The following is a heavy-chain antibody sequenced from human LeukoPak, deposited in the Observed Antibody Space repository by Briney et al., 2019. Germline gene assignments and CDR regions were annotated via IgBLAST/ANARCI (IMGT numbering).Heavy chain of an antibody. CDR2: IKRKTDGETT. V-gene: IGHV3-15*01. CDR1: GLTFSNAW. CDR3: ATASSGLFY. J-gene: IGHJ4*02. D-gene: IGHD3-16*01. Sequence: GESLRLSCAASGLTFSNAWMSWVRQAPGEGLEWVGRIKRKTDGETTEYVAPVEGRFTISRDDSKNTLYLQMNSLKTEDTGVYYCATASSGLFYWGQGTLVTVSS.